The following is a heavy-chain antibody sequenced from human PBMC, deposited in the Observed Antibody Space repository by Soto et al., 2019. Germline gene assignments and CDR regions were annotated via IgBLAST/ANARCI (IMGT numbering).Heavy chain of an antibody. D-gene: IGHD2-15*01. CDR3: ARDVCSGGSCYPDVGMDV. J-gene: IGHJ6*02. Sequence: ASVKVSCKASGYTFTGYYMHWVRQAPGQGLEWMGWINPNSGGTNYAQKFQGWVTMTRDTSISTAYMELSRLRSDDTAVYYCARDVCSGGSCYPDVGMDVWGQGTTVTVSS. V-gene: IGHV1-2*04. CDR1: GYTFTGYY. CDR2: INPNSGGT.